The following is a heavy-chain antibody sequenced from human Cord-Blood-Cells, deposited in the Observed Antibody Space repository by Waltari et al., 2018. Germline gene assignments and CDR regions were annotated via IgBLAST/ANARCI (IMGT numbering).Heavy chain of an antibody. D-gene: IGHD7-27*01. Sequence: QVQLVQSGAEVKKPGASVKVSCKVSGYTLTELSMHWVRQAPGKGLEWMGGFDHEEGETIYAQKFQGRVTMTEDTSTDTAYMELSSLRSEDTAVYYCATDLPVNWGYKGGFDYWGQGTLVTVSS. CDR3: ATDLPVNWGYKGGFDY. CDR2: FDHEEGET. CDR1: GYTLTELS. V-gene: IGHV1-24*01. J-gene: IGHJ4*02.